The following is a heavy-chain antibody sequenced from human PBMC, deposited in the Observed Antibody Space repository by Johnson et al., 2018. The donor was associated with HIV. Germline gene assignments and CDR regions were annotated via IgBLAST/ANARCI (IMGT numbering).Heavy chain of an antibody. J-gene: IGHJ3*02. V-gene: IGHV3-15*01. Sequence: VQLVESGGGLVQPGGSLRLSCAASGFTFSSYWMHWVRQVPGKGLEWVGRIKSKTDGGTTDYAAPVKGRFTISRDDSKNTLYLQMNSLKTEDTAVYYCTTRTLGVAYAFDIWGQGTMVTVSS. D-gene: IGHD1-7*01. CDR2: IKSKTDGGTT. CDR3: TTRTLGVAYAFDI. CDR1: GFTFSSYW.